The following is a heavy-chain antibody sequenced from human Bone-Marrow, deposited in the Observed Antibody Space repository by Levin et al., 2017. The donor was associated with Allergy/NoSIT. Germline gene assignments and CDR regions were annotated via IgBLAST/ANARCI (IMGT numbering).Heavy chain of an antibody. J-gene: IGHJ6*01. CDR3: AKGFTIDYYYNGMDD. CDR1: GFSFNSYA. D-gene: IGHD3-10*01. CDR2: ISGLGDNR. Sequence: GESLKISCEVSGFSFNSYAMNWVRQAPGQGLEWVSSISGLGDNRYYADPVKGRFTISRDSSRNTLYLQMDSLKAEDTAVYYCAKGFTIDYYYNGMDDWGQGTTVTVSS. V-gene: IGHV3-23*01.